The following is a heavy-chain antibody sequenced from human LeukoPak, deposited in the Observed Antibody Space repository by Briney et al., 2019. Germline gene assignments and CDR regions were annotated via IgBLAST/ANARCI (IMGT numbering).Heavy chain of an antibody. CDR3: AREGALEYCSGGSCYSYHDAFDI. CDR2: IYTSGST. J-gene: IGHJ3*02. CDR1: GGSISSGSYY. V-gene: IGHV4-61*02. Sequence: SETLSLTCTVSGGSISSGSYYWSWIRQPAGKGLEWIGRIYTSGSTNYNPSLKSRVTISVDTSKNQFSLKLSSVTAADTAVYYCAREGALEYCSGGSCYSYHDAFDIWGQGTMVTVSS. D-gene: IGHD2-15*01.